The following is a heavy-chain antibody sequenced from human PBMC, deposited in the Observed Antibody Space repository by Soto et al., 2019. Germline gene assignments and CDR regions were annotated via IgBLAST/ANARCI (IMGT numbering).Heavy chain of an antibody. V-gene: IGHV3-30-3*01. CDR3: TRESSAYYCDF. Sequence: HPGGSLRLSCAASGFTFRTHAMHWVCQAPGKGLEWVAVISYDGSDKFYADSVKGRFTISRDNSKNTMYLQMNSLRVEDTAVYYCTRESSAYYCDFWGQGALVTVSS. J-gene: IGHJ4*02. CDR1: GFTFRTHA. CDR2: ISYDGSDK. D-gene: IGHD3-3*01.